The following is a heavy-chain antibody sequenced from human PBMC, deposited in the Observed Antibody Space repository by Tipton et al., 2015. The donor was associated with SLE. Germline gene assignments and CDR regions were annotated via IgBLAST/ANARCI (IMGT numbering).Heavy chain of an antibody. CDR2: ISYDGSNK. Sequence: SLRLSCAASGFTFSSYAMHWVRQAPGKGLEWVAVISYDGSNKYYADSVKGRFTISRDNSKNTLYLQMNSLRAEDTAVYYCARGGCPTAEWLRWRYFAYGGQGTLVNVSS. CDR1: GFTFSSYA. V-gene: IGHV3-30-3*01. D-gene: IGHD5-12*01. CDR3: ARGGCPTAEWLRWRYFAY. J-gene: IGHJ4*02.